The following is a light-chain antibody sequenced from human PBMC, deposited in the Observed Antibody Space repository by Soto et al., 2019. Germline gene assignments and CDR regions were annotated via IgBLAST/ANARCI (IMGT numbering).Light chain of an antibody. CDR3: QHYNDYSLT. V-gene: IGKV1-5*03. J-gene: IGKJ1*01. CDR2: GTS. CDR1: QSISIW. Sequence: DIHMTQSPSTLSASVGDRVTITCRARQSISIWLAWYQQKPGRAPNLLIYGTSSLESGVPSRFSGSGSGTEFTLTISSLQHDDFATYYCQHYNDYSLTFGQVTKVEIK.